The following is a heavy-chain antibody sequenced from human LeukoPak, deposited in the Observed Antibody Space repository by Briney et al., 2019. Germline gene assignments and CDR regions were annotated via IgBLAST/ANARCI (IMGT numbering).Heavy chain of an antibody. CDR1: GGSISSSSYY. CDR2: INHSGST. Sequence: RPSETLSLTCTVSGGSISSSSYYWSWIRQPPGKGLEWIGEINHSGSTNYNPSLKSRVTISVDTSKNQFSLKLSSVTAADTAVYYCARGHYDFWSGYQSYGANWFDPWGQGTLVTVSS. CDR3: ARGHYDFWSGYQSYGANWFDP. V-gene: IGHV4-39*07. D-gene: IGHD3-3*01. J-gene: IGHJ5*02.